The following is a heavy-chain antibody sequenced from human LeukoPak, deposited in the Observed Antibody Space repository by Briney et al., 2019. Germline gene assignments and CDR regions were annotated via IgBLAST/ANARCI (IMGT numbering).Heavy chain of an antibody. Sequence: TGGSLRLSCAASGFTFSSYSMNWVRQAPGKGLEWVSSISSSSSYIYYADSVKGRFTISRDNAKNSLYLQMSSLRAEDTAVYYCARIIAAAGTNWGQGTLVTVSS. D-gene: IGHD6-13*01. CDR3: ARIIAAAGTN. CDR1: GFTFSSYS. J-gene: IGHJ4*02. CDR2: ISSSSSYI. V-gene: IGHV3-21*01.